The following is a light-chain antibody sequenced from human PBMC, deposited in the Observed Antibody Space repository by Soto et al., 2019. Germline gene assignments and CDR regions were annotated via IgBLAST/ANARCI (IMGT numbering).Light chain of an antibody. Sequence: EIVLTQSPGTLSLSPGERATLSCRASQTVSSNYLAWYQQKPGQAPRLLIYGASSRATGIPDRFSGSGSGTDFTLTISRLGPEDFAVYYCQQYVYSSLTFGGGTKVEIK. CDR2: GAS. V-gene: IGKV3-20*01. J-gene: IGKJ4*01. CDR1: QTVSSNY. CDR3: QQYVYSSLT.